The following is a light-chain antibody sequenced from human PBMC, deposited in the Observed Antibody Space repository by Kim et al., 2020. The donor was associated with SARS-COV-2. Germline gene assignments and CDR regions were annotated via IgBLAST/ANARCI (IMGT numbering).Light chain of an antibody. V-gene: IGLV2-11*01. Sequence: QSVVSSCTGTSSDVGANNHVSWYQQHPGKAPKLMIYDVSERPSGVPDRFSGSKSGNTASLTISGLQAEDEADYYCCSDADSSTSYVFGTGTQLTVL. J-gene: IGLJ1*01. CDR2: DVS. CDR3: CSDADSSTSYV. CDR1: SSDVGANNH.